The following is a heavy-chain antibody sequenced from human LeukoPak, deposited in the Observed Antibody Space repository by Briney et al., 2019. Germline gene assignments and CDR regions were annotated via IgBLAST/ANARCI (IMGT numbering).Heavy chain of an antibody. CDR2: ISAYNGNT. Sequence: ASVKVSCTASGYTFTSYGISWVRQAPGQGLEWMGWISAYNGNTNYAQKLQGRVTMTTDTSTSTAYMELRSLRSDDTAVYYCASSNYDFWSGYLSDWGQGTLVTVSS. CDR1: GYTFTSYG. J-gene: IGHJ4*02. CDR3: ASSNYDFWSGYLSD. D-gene: IGHD3-3*01. V-gene: IGHV1-18*01.